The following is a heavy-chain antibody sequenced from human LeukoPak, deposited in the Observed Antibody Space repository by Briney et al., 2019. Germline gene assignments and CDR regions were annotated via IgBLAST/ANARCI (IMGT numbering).Heavy chain of an antibody. Sequence: PGGSLRLSCAASGFTFSSYAMTWVRQAPGKGLEWVSTFSVVGGPTFYADSVKGRFTISRDNSKNTLYLQMSSLRAEDTAVYYCAKGGSSWFASWGQGTLVTVSS. CDR2: FSVVGGPT. D-gene: IGHD6-13*01. CDR3: AKGGSSWFAS. J-gene: IGHJ5*01. V-gene: IGHV3-23*01. CDR1: GFTFSSYA.